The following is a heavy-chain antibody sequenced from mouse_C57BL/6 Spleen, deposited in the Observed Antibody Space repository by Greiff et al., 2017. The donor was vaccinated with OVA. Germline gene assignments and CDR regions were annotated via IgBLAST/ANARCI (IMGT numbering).Heavy chain of an antibody. CDR1: GYTFTDYE. J-gene: IGHJ1*03. D-gene: IGHD2-1*01. V-gene: IGHV1-15*01. CDR3: TRNDGNYGWYFDV. Sequence: QVQLQQSGAELVRPGASVTLSCKASGYTFTDYEMHWVKQTPVHGLEWIGAIDPETGGTAYNQKFKGKAILTADKSSSTAYMELRSLTSEDSAVYYCTRNDGNYGWYFDVWGTGTTVTVSS. CDR2: IDPETGGT.